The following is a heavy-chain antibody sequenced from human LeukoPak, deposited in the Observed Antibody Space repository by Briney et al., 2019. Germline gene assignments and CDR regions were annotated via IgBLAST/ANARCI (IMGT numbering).Heavy chain of an antibody. D-gene: IGHD3-10*01. J-gene: IGHJ4*02. Sequence: GGSLRLSCVASGFTFSSYWMSWVRQAPGKGLEWVSYISSSGSTIYYADSVKGRFTISSDNAKNSLYLQMNSLRAEDTAVYYCARDPYGSGSFLDYWGQGTLVTVSS. V-gene: IGHV3-48*04. CDR1: GFTFSSYW. CDR3: ARDPYGSGSFLDY. CDR2: ISSSGSTI.